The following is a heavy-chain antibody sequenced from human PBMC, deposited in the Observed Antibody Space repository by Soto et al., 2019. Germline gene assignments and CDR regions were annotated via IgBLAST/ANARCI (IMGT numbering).Heavy chain of an antibody. Sequence: GGSLRLSCAASGFTFSSYAMSWVRQAPGKGLEWVSAISGSGGSTYYADSVKGRFTISRDNSKNTLYLQMNSLRAEDKAVYYCAKDRHYYGSLPSYWGQGTLVTVSS. V-gene: IGHV3-23*01. CDR1: GFTFSSYA. D-gene: IGHD3-10*01. CDR2: ISGSGGST. CDR3: AKDRHYYGSLPSY. J-gene: IGHJ4*02.